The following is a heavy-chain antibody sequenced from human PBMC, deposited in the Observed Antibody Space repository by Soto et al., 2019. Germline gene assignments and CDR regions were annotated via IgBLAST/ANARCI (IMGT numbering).Heavy chain of an antibody. D-gene: IGHD6-19*01. V-gene: IGHV4-59*01. CDR2: IYYIGST. Sequence: QVQLQESGPGLVKPSETLSLTCTVSGGSISSYYWSWIRQSPGKGLEWIGYIYYIGSTNYNPSLNSRVTISVDTSKRQFSLKLSSVTAADTAVYYCASQYSSWYVHSWGQGTLVTVSS. J-gene: IGHJ5*02. CDR1: GGSISSYY. CDR3: ASQYSSWYVHS.